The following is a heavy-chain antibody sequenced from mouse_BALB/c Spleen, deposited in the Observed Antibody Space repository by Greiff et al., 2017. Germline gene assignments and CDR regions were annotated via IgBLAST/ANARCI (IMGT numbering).Heavy chain of an antibody. CDR3: ARSYGEGFAY. CDR2: ISTYYGDA. Sequence: QVQLQQSGAELVRPGVSVKISCKGSGYTFTDYAMHWVKQSHAKSLEWIGVISTYYGDASYNQKFKGKATMTVDKSSSTAYMELARLTSEDSAIYYCARSYGEGFAYWGQGTLVTVSA. D-gene: IGHD1-1*01. V-gene: IGHV1S137*01. CDR1: GYTFTDYA. J-gene: IGHJ3*01.